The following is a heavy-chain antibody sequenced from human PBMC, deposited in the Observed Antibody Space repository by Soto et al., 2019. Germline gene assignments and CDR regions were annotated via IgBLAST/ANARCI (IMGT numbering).Heavy chain of an antibody. J-gene: IGHJ4*02. Sequence: LRLSCAASGFILSSFSMNWIRQAPGKGLEWLSYIRSDSNHIGYADSVRGRFTISSDIAKNSLFLQMSSLRDEDTAVYYCARDLAYAFDYWGQGTLVTVSS. CDR3: ARDLAYAFDY. CDR1: GFILSSFS. CDR2: IRSDSNHI. D-gene: IGHD3-16*01. V-gene: IGHV3-48*02.